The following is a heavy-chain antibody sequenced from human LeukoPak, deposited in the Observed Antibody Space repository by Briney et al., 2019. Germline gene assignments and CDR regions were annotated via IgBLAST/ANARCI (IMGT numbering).Heavy chain of an antibody. D-gene: IGHD3-10*01. CDR1: VGTFSSYA. CDR2: IIPIFGTA. V-gene: IGHV1-69*13. Sequence: ASVKVSCKASVGTFSSYAISWVRQAPGQGREWMGGIIPIFGTANYAQKFQGRVTITADESTSTAYMELSSLRSEDTAVYYCARGYYGSGSYYKPLDYWGQGTLVTVSS. CDR3: ARGYYGSGSYYKPLDY. J-gene: IGHJ4*02.